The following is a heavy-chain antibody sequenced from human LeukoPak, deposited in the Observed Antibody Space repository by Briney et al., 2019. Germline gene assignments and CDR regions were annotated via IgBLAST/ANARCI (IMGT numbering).Heavy chain of an antibody. CDR1: GYTFTSYG. CDR2: IIPILGIA. V-gene: IGHV1-69*04. CDR3: ARESRYNWNDRPGI. D-gene: IGHD1-20*01. J-gene: IGHJ4*02. Sequence: SVKVSCKASGYTFTSYGISWVRQAPGQGLEWMGRIIPILGIANYAQKFQGRVTITADKSTSTAYMELSSLRSEDTAVYYCARESRYNWNDRPGIWGQGTLVTVSS.